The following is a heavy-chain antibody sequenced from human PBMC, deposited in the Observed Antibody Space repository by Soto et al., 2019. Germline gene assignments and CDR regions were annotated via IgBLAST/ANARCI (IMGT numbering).Heavy chain of an antibody. CDR3: ARDGDYFGSGSPPLLSK. D-gene: IGHD3-10*01. CDR1: GGSITSGGYC. V-gene: IGHV4-31*01. CDR2: IYYSGST. Sequence: QVQLQESGPGLVKPSQTLSLTCTVSGGSITSGGYCWTWIRQHPVKGLEWMGHIYYSGSTSYNPSLKSLVTISIDTSKNQFSLKLTSVTAADTAVYYCARDGDYFGSGSPPLLSKWGQGTLVTVSS. J-gene: IGHJ4*02.